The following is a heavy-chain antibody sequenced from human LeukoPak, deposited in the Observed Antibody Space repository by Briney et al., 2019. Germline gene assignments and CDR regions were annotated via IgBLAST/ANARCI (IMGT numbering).Heavy chain of an antibody. V-gene: IGHV3-53*04. D-gene: IGHD3-10*01. CDR2: IYSGGST. CDR3: ARVIMVRGVSFDY. Sequence: GGSLRLSCAASGFTVSSNYMSWVRQAPGKGLEWVSVIYSGGSTYYADSVKGRFTISRHNPKNTLYLQMNSLRAEDTAVYYCARVIMVRGVSFDYWGQGTLVTVSS. J-gene: IGHJ4*02. CDR1: GFTVSSNY.